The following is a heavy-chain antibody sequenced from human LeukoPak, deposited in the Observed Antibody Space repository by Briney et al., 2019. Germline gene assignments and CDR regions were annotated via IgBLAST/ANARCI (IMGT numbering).Heavy chain of an antibody. J-gene: IGHJ4*02. D-gene: IGHD6-19*01. Sequence: GGSLRLSSVVSGFTFTNAWMSWVRQAPGKGLEWVGRIKSKTDSGTIEYAVPVKGRFTISRDDSKNTMYLQMNSLKTEDTAVYYCTTSGAVPNTYFGYWGQGTLVTVSS. CDR2: IKSKTDSGTI. V-gene: IGHV3-15*01. CDR1: GFTFTNAW. CDR3: TTSGAVPNTYFGY.